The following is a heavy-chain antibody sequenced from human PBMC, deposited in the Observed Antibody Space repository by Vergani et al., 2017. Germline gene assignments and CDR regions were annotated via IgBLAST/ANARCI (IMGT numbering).Heavy chain of an antibody. CDR1: GFTFDDYA. CDR2: ISWNSGST. D-gene: IGHD2-2*01. CDR3: AKAGASSIGPGGEKYYFDY. Sequence: EVQLVESGGGLVQPGRSLRLSCAASGFTFDDYAMHWVRQAPGKGLEWVSGISWNSGSTGYADSVKGRFTISRDNAKNSLYLQMNSLRAEDTALYYCAKAGASSIGPGGEKYYFDYWGQGTLVTVSS. V-gene: IGHV3-9*01. J-gene: IGHJ4*02.